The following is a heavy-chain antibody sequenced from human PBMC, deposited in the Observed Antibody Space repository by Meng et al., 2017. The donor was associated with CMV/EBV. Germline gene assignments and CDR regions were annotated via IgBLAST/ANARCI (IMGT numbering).Heavy chain of an antibody. D-gene: IGHD5-24*01. V-gene: IGHV1-2*02. CDR1: GYSFTGYY. CDR3: ARGDGYKDLDY. J-gene: IGHJ4*02. CDR2: INPNSGGT. Sequence: SCKDSGYSFTGYYMHGVRQAPGQGLGWMGWINPNSGGTNYAQKFQGRVTMTRDTSISTAYMELSRLRSDDTAVYYCARGDGYKDLDYWGQGTLVTVSS.